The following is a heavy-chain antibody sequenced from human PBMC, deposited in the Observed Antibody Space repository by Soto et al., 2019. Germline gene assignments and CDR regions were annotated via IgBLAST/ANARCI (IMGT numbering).Heavy chain of an antibody. CDR2: IYHSGST. Sequence: SETLSLTCAVSSGSISSSNWWSWVRQPPGKGLEWIGEIYHSGSTNYNPSLKSRVTISVDKSKNQFSLKLSSVTAADTAVYYFARGGYSGYDLSRGAFDIWGQGTMVTVSS. V-gene: IGHV4-4*02. CDR1: SGSISSSNW. J-gene: IGHJ3*02. D-gene: IGHD5-12*01. CDR3: ARGGYSGYDLSRGAFDI.